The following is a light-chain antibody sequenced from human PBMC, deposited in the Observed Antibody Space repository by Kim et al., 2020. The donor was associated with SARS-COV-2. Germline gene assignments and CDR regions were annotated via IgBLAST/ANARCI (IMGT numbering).Light chain of an antibody. J-gene: IGKJ2*01. CDR1: QFVSSS. CDR3: QQTDTLPYT. CDR2: GSS. Sequence: ACLGDRVTISCRASQFVSSSVACYQQKPGRAPKRLLYGSSSLRSGVSPMFSGRGSGTDFTLTITNVQPEDCATYYCQQTDTLPYTFGQGTKLEI. V-gene: IGKV1-12*01.